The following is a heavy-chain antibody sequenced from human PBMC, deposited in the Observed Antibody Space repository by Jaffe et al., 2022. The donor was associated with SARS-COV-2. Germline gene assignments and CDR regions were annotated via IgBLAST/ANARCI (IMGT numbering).Heavy chain of an antibody. D-gene: IGHD3-10*01. Sequence: QVQLQQWGAGLLKPSETLSLTCAVYGGSFSGYYWSWIRQPPGKGLEWIGEINHSGSTNYNPSLKSRVTISVDTSKNQFSLKLSSVTAADTAVYYCAVVSGKRGNYWGQGTLVTVSS. CDR1: GGSFSGYY. CDR3: AVVSGKRGNY. J-gene: IGHJ4*02. CDR2: INHSGST. V-gene: IGHV4-34*01.